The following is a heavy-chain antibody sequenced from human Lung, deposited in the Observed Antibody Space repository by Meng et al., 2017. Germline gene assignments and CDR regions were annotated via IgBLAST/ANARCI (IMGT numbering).Heavy chain of an antibody. V-gene: IGHV4-34*01. D-gene: IGHD4-11*01. Sequence: QVQLQKWGAGLLKPSETLSLPCVVSGGSFSDYYWSWIRQPPGKGLEWIGEINHSGSTNYNPSLESRATKSVDTSQNNLSLKLSSVTAADSAVYYCARGPTTMAHDFDYWGQGTLVTVSS. CDR2: INHSGST. CDR1: GGSFSDYY. CDR3: ARGPTTMAHDFDY. J-gene: IGHJ4*02.